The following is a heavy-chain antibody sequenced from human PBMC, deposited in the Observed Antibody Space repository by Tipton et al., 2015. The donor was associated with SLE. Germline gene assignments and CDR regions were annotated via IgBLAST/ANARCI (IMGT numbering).Heavy chain of an antibody. CDR3: AREVRGGMGDY. V-gene: IGHV4-34*01. CDR1: GGSISSYY. J-gene: IGHJ4*02. Sequence: TLSLTCTVSGGSISSYYWSWIRQPPGKGLEWIGEINHSGSTNYNPSLKSRVTISVDTPKNQFSLKLSSVTAADTAVYYCAREVRGGMGDYWGQGTLVTVSS. D-gene: IGHD3-16*01. CDR2: INHSGST.